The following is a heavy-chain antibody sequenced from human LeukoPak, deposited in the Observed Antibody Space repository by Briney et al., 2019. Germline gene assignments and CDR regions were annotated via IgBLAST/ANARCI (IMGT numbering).Heavy chain of an antibody. CDR3: AREGVYDSSGYNDAFDI. Sequence: XGSLRLSCAASGFTFSSYAMHWVRQAPGKGLEWVAVISYDGSNKYYADSVKGRFTISRDNSKNTLYLQMNSLRAEDTAVYYCAREGVYDSSGYNDAFDIWGQGTMVTVSS. J-gene: IGHJ3*02. CDR1: GFTFSSYA. CDR2: ISYDGSNK. D-gene: IGHD3-22*01. V-gene: IGHV3-30*04.